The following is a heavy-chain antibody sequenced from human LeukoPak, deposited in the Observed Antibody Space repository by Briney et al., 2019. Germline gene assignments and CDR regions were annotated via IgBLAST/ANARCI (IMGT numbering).Heavy chain of an antibody. CDR1: GFSFSKYG. CDR3: AIENFDSGGPGSGSPAFDI. J-gene: IGHJ3*02. D-gene: IGHD3-22*01. CDR2: IWYDGSQR. Sequence: GRSLRLSCAASGFSFSKYGLHWVRQAPGKGLQWVAMIWYDGSQRYYVDSVKGRFTISRDSFKNTMFLQMNSLTDEDTAVYYCAIENFDSGGPGSGSPAFDIWGQGTMVSVSS. V-gene: IGHV3-30*02.